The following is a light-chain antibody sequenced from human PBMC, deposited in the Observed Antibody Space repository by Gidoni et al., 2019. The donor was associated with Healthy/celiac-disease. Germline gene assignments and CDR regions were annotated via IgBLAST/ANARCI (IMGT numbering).Light chain of an antibody. J-gene: IGKJ1*01. CDR2: AAS. CDR3: LQDYNYPWT. V-gene: IGKV1-6*01. CDR1: QGIGND. Sequence: AIQLTQSPSSLSASVGDRVTISCRASQGIGNDLGWYQQKPGKAPKLLIYAASSLQSGVPSRFSGSGSGTDFTLTISSLQPEDFATYYCLQDYNYPWTFGQXTKVEIK.